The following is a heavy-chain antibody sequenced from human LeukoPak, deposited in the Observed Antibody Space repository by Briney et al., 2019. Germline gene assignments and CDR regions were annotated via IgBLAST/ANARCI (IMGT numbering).Heavy chain of an antibody. Sequence: SETLSLTCAVYGGSFSGYYWSWIRQPPGKGLEWIGEINHSGSTNYNPSLKSRVTISVDTSKNQFSLKLSSVTAADTAVYYCAREEGSGSLGFWGQGTLVTVSS. CDR1: GGSFSGYY. J-gene: IGHJ4*02. CDR2: INHSGST. CDR3: AREEGSGSLGF. V-gene: IGHV4-34*01. D-gene: IGHD3-10*01.